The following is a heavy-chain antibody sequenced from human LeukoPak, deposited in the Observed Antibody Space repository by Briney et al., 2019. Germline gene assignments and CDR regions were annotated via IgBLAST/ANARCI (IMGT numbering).Heavy chain of an antibody. CDR3: ARAKNYYGSGSYSGFDY. CDR2: ISSSSSYI. CDR1: GFTFSSYS. D-gene: IGHD3-10*01. V-gene: IGHV3-21*01. J-gene: IGHJ4*02. Sequence: GGSLRLSRAASGFTFSSYSMNWVRQAPGKGLEWVSSISSSSSYIYYADSVKGRFTISRDNAKNSLYLQMNSLRAEDTAVYYCARAKNYYGSGSYSGFDYWGQGTLVTVSS.